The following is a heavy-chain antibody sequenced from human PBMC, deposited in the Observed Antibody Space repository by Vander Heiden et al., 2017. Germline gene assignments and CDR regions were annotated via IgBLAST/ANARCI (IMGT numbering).Heavy chain of an antibody. CDR3: ARQSRITGTPKTGAFDI. J-gene: IGHJ3*02. Sequence: QVQLVQSGAEVKKPGASVKVSCKASGYNFTGKYMHWVRQAPGQGLEWMGRINPNSGGTTYAQKLQGRVTMTRDTSISTAYMEMSRLRSEETAVYYCARQSRITGTPKTGAFDIWGQGTMVTVYS. CDR2: INPNSGGT. D-gene: IGHD1-7*01. V-gene: IGHV1-2*06. CDR1: GYNFTGKY.